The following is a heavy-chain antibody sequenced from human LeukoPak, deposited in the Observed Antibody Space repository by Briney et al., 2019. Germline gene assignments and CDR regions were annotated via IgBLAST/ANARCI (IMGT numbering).Heavy chain of an antibody. Sequence: PSETLSLTCTVSGGSISSSSYYWGWIRQPPGKGLECIGSIYYSGRTYYNPSLKSRVTISVDTSKNQFSLKLSSVTAADTAVYYCARTTMVRGTYYMDVWGKGTTVTVSS. D-gene: IGHD3-10*01. CDR2: IYYSGRT. J-gene: IGHJ6*03. CDR1: GGSISSSSYY. CDR3: ARTTMVRGTYYMDV. V-gene: IGHV4-39*07.